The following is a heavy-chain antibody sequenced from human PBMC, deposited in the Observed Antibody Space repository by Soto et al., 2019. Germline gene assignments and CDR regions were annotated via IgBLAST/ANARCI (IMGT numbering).Heavy chain of an antibody. D-gene: IGHD6-13*01. CDR3: ARDRVEAALGTFDQ. CDR1: GYTFSTYP. V-gene: IGHV1-18*01. Sequence: QVQLVQSGAEVKKPGASVTVSCKTSGYTFSTYPISWVRQAPGQGLEWVGWISTYNGKKNYGQKFQGRVTITTDTSASTAYMNLRNLRSDDTAVYYCARDRVEAALGTFDQWGQGTLVTVSS. J-gene: IGHJ4*02. CDR2: ISTYNGKK.